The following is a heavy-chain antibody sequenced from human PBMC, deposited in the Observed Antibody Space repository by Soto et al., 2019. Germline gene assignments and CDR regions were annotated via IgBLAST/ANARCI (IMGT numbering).Heavy chain of an antibody. CDR1: GFTFSSYA. CDR2: ISGSGGST. J-gene: IGHJ4*02. CDR3: AKTASYCSSTSCYSIRPPLYFDY. D-gene: IGHD2-2*01. Sequence: PGGSLRLSCAASGFTFSSYAMSWVRQAPGKGLEWVSAISGSGGSTYYADFVKGRFTISRDNSKNTLYLQMNSLRAEDTAVYYCAKTASYCSSTSCYSIRPPLYFDYWGQGTLVTVSS. V-gene: IGHV3-23*01.